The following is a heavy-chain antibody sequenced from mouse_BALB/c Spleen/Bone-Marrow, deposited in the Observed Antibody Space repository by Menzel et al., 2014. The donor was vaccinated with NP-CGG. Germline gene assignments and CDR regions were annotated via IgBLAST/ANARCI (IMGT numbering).Heavy chain of an antibody. CDR3: ARAGGYDGFAY. J-gene: IGHJ3*01. CDR1: GYTFTSYW. D-gene: IGHD2-2*01. V-gene: IGHV1S81*02. Sequence: VQLQQSGAELVKPGASVKLSCKASGYTFTSYWMHWVKQRPGQGLEWIGEINPSNGRADYNEKFRSKATLTVDRSSSTAYMQLSSLTSEDSAVYYCARAGGYDGFAYWGQGTLVTVPA. CDR2: INPSNGRA.